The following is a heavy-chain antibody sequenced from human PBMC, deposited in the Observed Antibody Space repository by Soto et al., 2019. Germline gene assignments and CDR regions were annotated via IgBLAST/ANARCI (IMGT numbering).Heavy chain of an antibody. Sequence: EVQLWESGGGLVQPGGSLRLSCAASGFTFSSFAVNWVRQSPGKGLEWVSGISGSGGNTYYADSVKGRFTISRDNSKNTRSLQMNSLRAEDTGLYFCAKGGDDCCGGTCYYFFYGMDVWGQGTTVTVFS. CDR2: ISGSGGNT. J-gene: IGHJ6*02. D-gene: IGHD2-15*01. CDR1: GFTFSSFA. V-gene: IGHV3-23*01. CDR3: AKGGDDCCGGTCYYFFYGMDV.